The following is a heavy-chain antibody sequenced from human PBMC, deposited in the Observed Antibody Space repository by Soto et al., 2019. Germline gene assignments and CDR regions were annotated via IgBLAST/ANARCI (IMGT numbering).Heavy chain of an antibody. CDR3: ARDKSEGAAAYHGMDV. V-gene: IGHV1-46*01. D-gene: IGHD6-13*01. CDR2: INPSGGST. J-gene: IGHJ6*02. Sequence: ASVKVSCKASGYTFTSYYMHWVRQAPGQGLEWMGIINPSGGSTSYAQKFQGRVTMTRDTSTSTVYMELSSLRSEDTAVYYCARDKSEGAAAYHGMDVWGQGTTVTVSS. CDR1: GYTFTSYY.